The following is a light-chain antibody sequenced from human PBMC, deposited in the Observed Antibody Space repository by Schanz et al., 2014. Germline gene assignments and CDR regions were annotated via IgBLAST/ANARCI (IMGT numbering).Light chain of an antibody. Sequence: DIVLTQSPLSLPVTPGEPASISCRSSQSLLHSNGYNYLDWYQQKPGQPPKLLIYWASTRESGVPDRFSGSGSGTDFTLTISSLQAEDVAVYYCQQYYSTHTFGQGTKLEIK. V-gene: IGKV4-1*01. CDR2: WAS. CDR3: QQYYSTHT. J-gene: IGKJ2*01. CDR1: QSLLHSNGYNY.